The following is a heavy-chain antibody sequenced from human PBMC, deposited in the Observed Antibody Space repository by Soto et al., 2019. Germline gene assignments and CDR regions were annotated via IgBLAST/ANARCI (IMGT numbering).Heavy chain of an antibody. CDR1: GFSVNNIY. V-gene: IGHV3-53*01. Sequence: PGGSLRLSCSASGFSVNNIYMTWVRQAPGRRPEWVAVIYTRGTTHYADFATGRFTFSRDNSKNTLYLQMDSLRPEDTAVYYCAKLWGYYFESWGPGTLVTVSS. D-gene: IGHD2-21*01. CDR2: IYTRGTT. J-gene: IGHJ4*02. CDR3: AKLWGYYFES.